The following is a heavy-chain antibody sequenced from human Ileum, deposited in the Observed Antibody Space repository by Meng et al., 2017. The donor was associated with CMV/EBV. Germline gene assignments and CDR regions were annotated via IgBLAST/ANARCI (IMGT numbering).Heavy chain of an antibody. Sequence: SLRLSCAASGYTVSSYSMHWVRQAPGKGLVWVSRLDSDGTTTNYADSVKGRFTISRDNAKNTVYLQMTSLTAEDTAVYYSAKEMFDPWGQGTLVTVSS. CDR2: LDSDGTTT. V-gene: IGHV3-74*01. CDR1: GYTVSSYS. CDR3: AKEMFDP. J-gene: IGHJ5*02.